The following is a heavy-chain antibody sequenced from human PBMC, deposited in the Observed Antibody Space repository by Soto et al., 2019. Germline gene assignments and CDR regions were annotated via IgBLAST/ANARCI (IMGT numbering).Heavy chain of an antibody. CDR2: IVPMFGTS. J-gene: IGHJ4*02. CDR1: GGTSTRYA. CDR3: NRGSEYDFWSGYL. V-gene: IGHV1-69*06. D-gene: IGHD3-3*01. Sequence: QERLVQSGAEVRKPGSSVKVSCKVTGGTSTRYAINWVRQAPGQGLEWMGGIVPMFGTSKYAQKFKGRVTITADTYTNIAYMELRSLRSEDTAVYYCNRGSEYDFWSGYLWGQGTLVSVSS.